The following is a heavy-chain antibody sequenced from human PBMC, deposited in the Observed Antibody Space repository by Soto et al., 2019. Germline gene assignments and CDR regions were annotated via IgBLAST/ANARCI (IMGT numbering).Heavy chain of an antibody. J-gene: IGHJ6*02. CDR1: GFTFSNAW. V-gene: IGHV3-15*01. CDR3: TIDRPNYDFWSGYYPYYYGMDV. CDR2: IKSKTAGGTT. D-gene: IGHD3-3*01. Sequence: AGGSLRLSCAASGFTFSNAWMSWVRQAPGKGLEWVGRIKSKTAGGTTDYAAPLKARFTISRDDSKNTLYLQMNSLKTDDTAVYYCTIDRPNYDFWSGYYPYYYGMDVWGQGTTVTVSS.